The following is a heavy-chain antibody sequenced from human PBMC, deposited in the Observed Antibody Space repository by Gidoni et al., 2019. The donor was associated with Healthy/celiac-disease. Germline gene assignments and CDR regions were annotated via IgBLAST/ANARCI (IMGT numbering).Heavy chain of an antibody. CDR3: AKATWIQPTDY. V-gene: IGHV3-23*01. J-gene: IGHJ4*02. D-gene: IGHD5-18*01. CDR2: ISGSGGST. Sequence: EVQLLESGGGLVQPGGSLRLSCAASGFTFGSYAMSWVRKAQGKGLKWVSAISGSGGSTYYADSVKGRFTISRDNSKNTLYLQMNSLRAEDTAVYYCAKATWIQPTDYWGQGTLVTVSS. CDR1: GFTFGSYA.